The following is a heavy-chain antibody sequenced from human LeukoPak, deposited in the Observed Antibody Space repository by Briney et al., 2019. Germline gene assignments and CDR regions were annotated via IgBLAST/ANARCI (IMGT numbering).Heavy chain of an antibody. CDR2: IYHSGST. J-gene: IGHJ3*02. D-gene: IGHD1-26*01. CDR3: ARGRGATRDDAFDI. Sequence: SETLSLTCAVSGGSISSSNWWSWVRPPPGKGLEWIGEIYHSGSTNYNPSLKSRVTISVDKSKNQFSLKLSSVTAADTAVYYCARGRGATRDDAFDIWGQGTMVTVSS. CDR1: GGSISSSNW. V-gene: IGHV4-4*02.